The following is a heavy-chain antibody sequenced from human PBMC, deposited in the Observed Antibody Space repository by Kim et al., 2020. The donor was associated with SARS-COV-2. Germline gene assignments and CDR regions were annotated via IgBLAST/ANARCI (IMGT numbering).Heavy chain of an antibody. D-gene: IGHD6-19*01. CDR3: ARDRASSGWPYYFDY. J-gene: IGHJ4*02. V-gene: IGHV3-21*01. Sequence: DSVKGRFTISRDNAKNSLYLQMNSLRAEDTAVYYCARDRASSGWPYYFDYWGQGTLVTVSS.